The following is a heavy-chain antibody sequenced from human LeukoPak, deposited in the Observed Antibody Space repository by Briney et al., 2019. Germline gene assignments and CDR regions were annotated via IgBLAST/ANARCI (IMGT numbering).Heavy chain of an antibody. J-gene: IGHJ4*02. CDR3: ARGQGTVTTH. Sequence: PSETLSLTCAVSGGSFSGYYWTWIRQPPGKGLEWIGEINHSGNANYNPSLKSRVTISLDMSENHFSLKLTSVTVADTAVYYCARGQGTVTTHWGQGTLVTVSS. V-gene: IGHV4-34*01. CDR1: GGSFSGYY. D-gene: IGHD4-17*01. CDR2: INHSGNA.